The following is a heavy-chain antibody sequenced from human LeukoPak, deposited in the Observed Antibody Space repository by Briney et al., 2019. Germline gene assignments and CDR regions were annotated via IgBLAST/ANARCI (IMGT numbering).Heavy chain of an antibody. V-gene: IGHV1-69*05. CDR3: ARGRDSSGYLLDNWFDP. J-gene: IGHJ5*02. D-gene: IGHD3-22*01. Sequence: ASVKVSCKASGGTFSSYAISWVRQAPGQGLEWMGGIIPIFGTASYAQKFQGRVTMTRDTSTSTVYMELSSLRSEDTAVYYCARGRDSSGYLLDNWFDPWGQGTLVTVSS. CDR1: GGTFSSYA. CDR2: IIPIFGTA.